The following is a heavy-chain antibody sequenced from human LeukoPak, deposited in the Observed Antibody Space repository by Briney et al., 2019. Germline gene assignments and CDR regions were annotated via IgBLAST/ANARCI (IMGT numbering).Heavy chain of an antibody. D-gene: IGHD3-22*01. CDR3: ARDRHYCDSSGYPNWFDP. V-gene: IGHV3-48*03. CDR1: GFTFSSYE. CDR2: ISSSGSTI. J-gene: IGHJ5*02. Sequence: GGSLRLSCAASGFTFSSYEMNWVRQAPGKGLEWVSYISSSGSTIYYADSVKRRFTISRDNAKNSLYLQMNSLRAEDTAVYYCARDRHYCDSSGYPNWFDPWGQGTLVTVSS.